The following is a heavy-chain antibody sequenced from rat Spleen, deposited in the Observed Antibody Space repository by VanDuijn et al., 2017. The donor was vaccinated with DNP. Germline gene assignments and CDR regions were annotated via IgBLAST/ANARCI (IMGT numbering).Heavy chain of an antibody. J-gene: IGHJ1*01. CDR3: ARGNDGYYPNWYFDF. CDR2: ISYSGST. CDR1: GYSLTSNY. V-gene: IGHV3-1*01. Sequence: EVQLQESGPGLVKPSQSLSLTCSVTGYSLTSNYWGWIRKFPGNKMEWIGHISYSGSTTYNPSLKSRISITRDTSKNQFFLQLNSVTTEDTATYYCARGNDGYYPNWYFDFWGPGTMVTVSS. D-gene: IGHD1-12*03.